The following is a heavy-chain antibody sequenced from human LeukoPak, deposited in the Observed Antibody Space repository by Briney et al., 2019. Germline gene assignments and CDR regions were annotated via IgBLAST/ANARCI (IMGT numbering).Heavy chain of an antibody. CDR1: GGSISSGSYY. CDR2: IYTSGST. V-gene: IGHV4-61*02. J-gene: IGHJ2*01. CDR3: ARDFALGGRFYWYFDL. D-gene: IGHD1-26*01. Sequence: SETLSLTCTVSGGSISSGSYYWSWIRQPAGKGLEWIGRIYTSGSTNYNPSLKSRVTMSVDTSKNQFSLKLSSVTAADTAVYYCARDFALGGRFYWYFDLWGRGTLVTVSS.